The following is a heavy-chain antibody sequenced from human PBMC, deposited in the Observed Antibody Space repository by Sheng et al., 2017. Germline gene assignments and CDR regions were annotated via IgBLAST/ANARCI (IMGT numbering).Heavy chain of an antibody. V-gene: IGHV4-34*01. Sequence: QVQLQQWGAGLLKPSETLSLTCAVYGGSFSGYYWSWIRQPPREGAWSGLGKVNHSGSTNYNPSLKSRVTISVDTSKNQFSLKLSSVTAADTAVYYCARGRIAARQYVFDYWGQGTLVTVSS. J-gene: IGHJ4*02. CDR3: ARGRIAARQYVFDY. CDR2: VNHSGST. D-gene: IGHD6-6*01. CDR1: GGSFSGYY.